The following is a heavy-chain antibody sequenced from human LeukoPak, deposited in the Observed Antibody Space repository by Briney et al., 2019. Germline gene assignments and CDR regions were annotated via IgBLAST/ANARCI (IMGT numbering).Heavy chain of an antibody. CDR3: ARDRGTWNDDGFDY. Sequence: NPSETLSLTCTVSGGSISSSSYYWGWIRQPPGKGLEWIGSIYYSGSTYYNPSLKSRVTISLDTSKNQFSLKLSSVTAADTAVYYCARDRGTWNDDGFDYWGQGTLVTVSS. CDR1: GGSISSSSYY. CDR2: IYYSGST. J-gene: IGHJ4*02. D-gene: IGHD1-1*01. V-gene: IGHV4-39*07.